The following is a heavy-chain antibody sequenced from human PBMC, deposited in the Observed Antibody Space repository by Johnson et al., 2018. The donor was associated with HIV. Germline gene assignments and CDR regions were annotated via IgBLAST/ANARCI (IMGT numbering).Heavy chain of an antibody. CDR1: GFTFSSHA. CDR3: TRGATWFGDAFDI. J-gene: IGHJ3*02. CDR2: ISYDGSNK. D-gene: IGHD3-10*01. V-gene: IGHV3-30-3*01. Sequence: QVQLVESGGGLVQPGGSLRLSCAVSGFTFSSHAMNWVRQAPGKGLEWVSGISYDGSNKYYADSVKGRFTISRDNAKNSLYLQMNSLRAEDTALYYCTRGATWFGDAFDIWGQGTMVTVSS.